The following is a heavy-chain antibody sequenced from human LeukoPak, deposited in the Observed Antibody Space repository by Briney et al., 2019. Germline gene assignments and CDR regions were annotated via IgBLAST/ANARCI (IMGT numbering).Heavy chain of an antibody. CDR3: ARDATRGGDNDY. Sequence: GGSLRLSCVGTVFSFSTVWMSWVRQAPWKGLEWVANINEDGSYKYHADSVKGRLTISRDNAKNSLYLQMNSLRAEDTAVYYCARDATRGGDNDYWGQGTRVIVSS. J-gene: IGHJ4*02. CDR2: INEDGSYK. D-gene: IGHD2-21*02. V-gene: IGHV3-7*01. CDR1: VFSFSTVW.